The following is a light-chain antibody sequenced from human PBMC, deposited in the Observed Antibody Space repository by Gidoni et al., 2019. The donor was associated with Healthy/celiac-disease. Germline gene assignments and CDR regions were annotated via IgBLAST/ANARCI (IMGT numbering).Light chain of an antibody. V-gene: IGLV3-21*02. CDR1: NIGSKS. CDR3: QVWDSSSDLVV. J-gene: IGLJ2*01. CDR2: DDS. Sequence: SYVLSQPPSVSLAPGQTARITCGGNNIGSKSVHWYQQKPGQAPVLVVYDDSDRPSGIRERFSGSNSGNTATLTISRVEAGDEADYYCQVWDSSSDLVVFGGGTKLTVL.